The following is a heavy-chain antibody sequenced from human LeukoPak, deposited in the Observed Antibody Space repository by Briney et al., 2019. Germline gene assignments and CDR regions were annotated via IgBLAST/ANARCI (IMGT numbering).Heavy chain of an antibody. V-gene: IGHV4-39*01. D-gene: IGHD3-3*01. CDR2: IYYSGST. CDR3: ARQFRRWSDGDQIDY. Sequence: SETLSLTCTVSGGSISSSSYYWGWIRQPPGKGLEWIGSIYYSGSTCYNPSLKSRVTISVDTSKNQFSLKLSSVTAADTAVYYCARQFRRWSDGDQIDYWGQGTLVTVSS. J-gene: IGHJ4*02. CDR1: GGSISSSSYY.